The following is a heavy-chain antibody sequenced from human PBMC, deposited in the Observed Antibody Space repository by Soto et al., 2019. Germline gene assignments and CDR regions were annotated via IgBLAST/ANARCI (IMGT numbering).Heavy chain of an antibody. V-gene: IGHV3-48*01. CDR2: ISTNNDAI. Sequence: EVQLVESGGGLVQPGGSLRLSCAASGFSISDCSMNWVRRAPGKGLEWISYISTNNDAIYYADSVKGRFTISRDNAKKSLYLQRNSLRAKDPALYYCASVLGSRRSGSYPSYWGQGTLVTVSS. D-gene: IGHD3-10*01. J-gene: IGHJ4*02. CDR3: ASVLGSRRSGSYPSY. CDR1: GFSISDCS.